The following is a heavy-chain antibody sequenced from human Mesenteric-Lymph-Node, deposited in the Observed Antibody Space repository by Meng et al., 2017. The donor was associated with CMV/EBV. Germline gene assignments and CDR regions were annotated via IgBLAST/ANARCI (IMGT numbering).Heavy chain of an antibody. CDR3: ARGSSYDILTGYFDY. V-gene: IGHV4-34*01. D-gene: IGHD3-9*01. CDR2: INHSGST. CDR1: GGAFSGYY. J-gene: IGHJ4*02. Sequence: VQLHQLGGGLLKPSETLSVTCGFYGGAFSGYYWNWIRQSPEKGLEWIGEINHSGSTTYNPSFTSRIIISVDTSTNQISLNMSSVTAADTAVYYCARGSSYDILTGYFDYWGQGALVTVSS.